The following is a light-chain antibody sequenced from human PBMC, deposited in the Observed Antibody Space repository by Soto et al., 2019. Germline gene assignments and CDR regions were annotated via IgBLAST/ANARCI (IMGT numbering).Light chain of an antibody. CDR1: QSVSNN. CDR3: QQYKNGPPWP. J-gene: IGKJ1*01. V-gene: IGKV3-15*01. Sequence: ILMTQSPATLSVSPGERATLSCRASQSVSNNLAWYQQKPGQAPRLLIYDASTRATGIPARFSGSGSGTDFTPTISALQSEDFAVYYCQQYKNGPPWPFGQGTKVEIK. CDR2: DAS.